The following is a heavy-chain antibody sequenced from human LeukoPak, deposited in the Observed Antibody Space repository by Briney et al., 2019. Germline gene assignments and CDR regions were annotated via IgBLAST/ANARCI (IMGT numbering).Heavy chain of an antibody. Sequence: EASVKVSCKASGYTFTSYDINWVRPATGQGLEWMGWMNPNSGNTGYAQKFQGRVTMTRNTFISTAYMELSSLRSEDTAVYYCALGPYYDIAPPQKYYYYGMDVWGQGTTVTVSS. D-gene: IGHD3-22*01. CDR2: MNPNSGNT. CDR1: GYTFTSYD. J-gene: IGHJ6*02. CDR3: ALGPYYDIAPPQKYYYYGMDV. V-gene: IGHV1-8*01.